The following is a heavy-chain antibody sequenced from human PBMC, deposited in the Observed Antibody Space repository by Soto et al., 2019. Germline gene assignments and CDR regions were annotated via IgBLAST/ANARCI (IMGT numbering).Heavy chain of an antibody. CDR3: ARDLPLPDYDYIWGSYRSTFDY. D-gene: IGHD3-16*02. J-gene: IGHJ4*02. Sequence: GGSLRLSCAASGFTFSSYSMNWVRQAPGKGLEWVSSISSSSSYIYYDTAGKGRFTTSRDNAKNSLYLQMNSLRAEDTAVYYCARDLPLPDYDYIWGSYRSTFDYWGQGTLVTVSS. V-gene: IGHV3-21*01. CDR2: ISSSSSYI. CDR1: GFTFSSYS.